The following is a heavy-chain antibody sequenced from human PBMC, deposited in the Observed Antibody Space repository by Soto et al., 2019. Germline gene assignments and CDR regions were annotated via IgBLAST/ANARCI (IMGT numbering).Heavy chain of an antibody. CDR2: ISAYNGNT. CDR1: GYTFTKYG. CDR3: AREVAAAGGEYDY. V-gene: IGHV1-18*01. Sequence: QVQLVQSGAEVKNPGASVKVSGKASGYTFTKYGIGWVRQAPGQGLEWMGWISAYNGNTNYAQKVQVRVTMTTATTTSTAYMERRSLRSDDTAVYDCAREVAAAGGEYDYWGQGTLVTVSS. J-gene: IGHJ4*02. D-gene: IGHD6-13*01.